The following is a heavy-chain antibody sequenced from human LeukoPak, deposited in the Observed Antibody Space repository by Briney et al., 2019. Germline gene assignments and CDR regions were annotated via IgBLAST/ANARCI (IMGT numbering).Heavy chain of an antibody. D-gene: IGHD5-24*01. V-gene: IGHV3-23*01. Sequence: GGSLRLSCVGSGFTFRSHAMSWVRQAPEKGLEFVSGIYENGGTTYYADSVKGRFSISRDNSKNTLYLQMDSLRGEDTAVYYCAKSQFFDYWGQGTLVTVAS. J-gene: IGHJ4*02. CDR3: AKSQFFDY. CDR2: IYENGGTT. CDR1: GFTFRSHA.